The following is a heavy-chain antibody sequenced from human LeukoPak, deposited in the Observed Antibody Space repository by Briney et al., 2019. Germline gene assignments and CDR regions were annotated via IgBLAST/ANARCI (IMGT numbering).Heavy chain of an antibody. CDR3: ARSLYYYDSSGYDY. CDR2: IYYSGST. V-gene: IGHV4-59*01. Sequence: SETLSLTCTVSGGSISSYYWSWIRQPPGKGLEWIGYIYYSGSTNYNPSLKSRVTISVDTSKNQFSLKLSSVTAADTAVYYCARSLYYYDSSGYDYWGQGTLVTVSS. CDR1: GGSISSYY. D-gene: IGHD3-22*01. J-gene: IGHJ4*02.